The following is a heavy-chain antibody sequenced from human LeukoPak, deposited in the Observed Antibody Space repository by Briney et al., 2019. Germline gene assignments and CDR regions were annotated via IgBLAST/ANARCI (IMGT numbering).Heavy chain of an antibody. D-gene: IGHD1-26*01. Sequence: PGGSLRLSCAASGFTFSSYAMSWVRQAPGKGVEWVSAISGSGGSTYYADSVKGRFTISRDNSKNTLYLQMNSLRAEDTAVYYCAKGPVYSGSYFDYWGQGTLVTVSS. CDR2: ISGSGGST. J-gene: IGHJ4*02. V-gene: IGHV3-23*01. CDR1: GFTFSSYA. CDR3: AKGPVYSGSYFDY.